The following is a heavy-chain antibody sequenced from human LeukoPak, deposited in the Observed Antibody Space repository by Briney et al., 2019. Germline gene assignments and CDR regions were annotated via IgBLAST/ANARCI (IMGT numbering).Heavy chain of an antibody. J-gene: IGHJ4*02. Sequence: ASVKVSCKASEYTFTSYDIKWVRQATGQGLEWMGWMNPNSGNTGYAQKFQGRVTMTRNTSISTAYMELSSLTFEDTAVYYCARGRHPGPTWISEYWGQGTLVTVSS. D-gene: IGHD5-12*01. V-gene: IGHV1-8*01. CDR1: EYTFTSYD. CDR3: ARGRHPGPTWISEY. CDR2: MNPNSGNT.